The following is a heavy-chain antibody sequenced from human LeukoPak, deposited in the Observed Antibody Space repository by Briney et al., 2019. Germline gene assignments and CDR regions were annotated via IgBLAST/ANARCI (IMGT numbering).Heavy chain of an antibody. J-gene: IGHJ4*02. CDR2: IIPIFGTA. Sequence: SVKVSCKASGGTFSSYATSWVRQAPGQGLEWMGRIIPIFGTANYAQKFQGRVTITTDESTSTAYMELSSLRSEDTAVYYCARGGIAAAGRFDYWGQGTLVTVSS. CDR3: ARGGIAAAGRFDY. V-gene: IGHV1-69*05. D-gene: IGHD6-13*01. CDR1: GGTFSSYA.